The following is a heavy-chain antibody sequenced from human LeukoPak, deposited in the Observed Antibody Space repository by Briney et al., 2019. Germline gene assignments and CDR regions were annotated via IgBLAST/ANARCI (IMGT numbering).Heavy chain of an antibody. V-gene: IGHV4-34*01. Sequence: SETLSPTCTVYGGSFTDYFWTWIRQSPGKGLEWIGEINDYTGDTNYNPSLNSRVSISLEKSKYQFSLELRSVTAADTAVYYCARGRIAKIVVVHSFSYGMDVWGQGTTVTVSS. CDR1: GGSFTDYF. CDR3: ARGRIAKIVVVHSFSYGMDV. J-gene: IGHJ6*02. D-gene: IGHD3-22*01. CDR2: INDYTGDT.